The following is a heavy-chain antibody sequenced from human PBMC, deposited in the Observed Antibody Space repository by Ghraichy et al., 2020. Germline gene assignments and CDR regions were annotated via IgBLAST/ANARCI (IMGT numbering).Heavy chain of an antibody. CDR1: GFTFSTHA. V-gene: IGHV3-64D*06. CDR2: ISSDGGST. Sequence: GGSLRLSCSASGFTFSTHAMHWVRQAPGKGLEYVSAISSDGGSTYYTDSVKGRFTISRDNSKNTLYLQMSSLRTEDTAVYYCVKGIIAAMTGNGLDVWGQGTTVAVSS. D-gene: IGHD3-9*01. CDR3: VKGIIAAMTGNGLDV. J-gene: IGHJ6*02.